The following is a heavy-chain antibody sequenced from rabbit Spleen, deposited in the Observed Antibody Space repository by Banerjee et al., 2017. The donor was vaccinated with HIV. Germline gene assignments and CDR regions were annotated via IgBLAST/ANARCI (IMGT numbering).Heavy chain of an antibody. J-gene: IGHJ4*01. D-gene: IGHD4-1*01. CDR2: IGVQSGST. CDR1: GFSFSSGYY. V-gene: IGHV1S40*01. Sequence: QSLEESGGDLVKPGASLTLTCTAAGFSFSSGYYMCWVRQAPGKGLEWIACIGVQSGSTYYATWAKGRFTISRTSSTTVTLQMTNLTAADTARYFCARGGRSYSLWGPGTLVTVS. CDR3: ARGGRSYSL.